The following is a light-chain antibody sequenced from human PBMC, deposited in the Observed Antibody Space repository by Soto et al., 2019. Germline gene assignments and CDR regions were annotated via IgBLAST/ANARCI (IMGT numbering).Light chain of an antibody. J-gene: IGKJ5*01. CDR1: QSVSAW. Sequence: EIQMTPSPSTLSATVGDRVTITCRASQSVSAWLAWYQQKPGKAPNLLIYKASTLETGVPSRFSGSGSGTEFTLTISSLQPDDFATYYCQHYDSYSSITFGHGTRLEIK. CDR2: KAS. CDR3: QHYDSYSSIT. V-gene: IGKV1-5*03.